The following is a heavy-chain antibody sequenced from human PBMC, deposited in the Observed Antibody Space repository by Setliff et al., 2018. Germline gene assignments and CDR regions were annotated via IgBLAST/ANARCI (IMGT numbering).Heavy chain of an antibody. CDR1: GYTFTNYG. CDR3: ARGRGPRVVVAVPLDF. D-gene: IGHD2-15*01. Sequence: GASVKVSCKASGYTFTNYGINWVRQAPGQGLEWMGWMSAYAQKFQGRVTMTADTATSTAYMELRSLTSDDTAVYYCARGRGPRVVVAVPLDFWGQGTLVTVSS. J-gene: IGHJ4*02. CDR2: MSA. V-gene: IGHV1-18*01.